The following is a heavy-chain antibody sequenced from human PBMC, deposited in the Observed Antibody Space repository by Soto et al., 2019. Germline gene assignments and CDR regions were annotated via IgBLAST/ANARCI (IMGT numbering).Heavy chain of an antibody. CDR3: AKEMFPRTVLDTSSPWGDY. CDR1: GFTFSSYG. V-gene: IGHV3-30*18. CDR2: ISYDESHK. J-gene: IGHJ4*02. D-gene: IGHD6-6*01. Sequence: SLRLYCAASGFTFSSYGMHWVLQAPGKGLEWVAVISYDESHKYYADYVKGRFTISRESSKNTLYLQMYSLRAEDTAVYYCAKEMFPRTVLDTSSPWGDYWGQGTPVTVSS.